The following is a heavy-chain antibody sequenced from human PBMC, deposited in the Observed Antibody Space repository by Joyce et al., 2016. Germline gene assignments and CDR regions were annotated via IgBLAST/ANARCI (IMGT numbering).Heavy chain of an antibody. CDR1: VFPFSSNG. CDR2: ISNDGPNR. V-gene: IGHV3-30*18. D-gene: IGHD5-18*01. Sequence: QVQLVESGRGVVQPGRSLRLSFAASVFPFSSNGMHWVRHAPGKVLEWVAVISNDGPNRYYGGSVKTRFTISRVNSKSTLYLQMNSLRAEDTAVYYCAKRRGYGSDYFDYWGQGTLVTVSS. J-gene: IGHJ4*02. CDR3: AKRRGYGSDYFDY.